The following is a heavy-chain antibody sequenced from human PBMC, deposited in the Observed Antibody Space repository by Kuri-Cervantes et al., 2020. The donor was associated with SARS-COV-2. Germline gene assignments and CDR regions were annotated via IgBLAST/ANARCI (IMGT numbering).Heavy chain of an antibody. Sequence: SGPTLVKPTQTLTLTCTFSGFSLRTSGVGVGWIRQPPGKALEWLALIYWNDDKRYSPSLKSRLTITKDTSRNQVVLTMTNMDPVDTATYYCAHSPPPPRKIITMVRGVINYFDYWGQGTLVTSPQ. D-gene: IGHD3-10*01. CDR3: AHSPPPPRKIITMVRGVINYFDY. V-gene: IGHV2-5*01. CDR2: IYWNDDK. CDR1: GFSLRTSGVG. J-gene: IGHJ4*02.